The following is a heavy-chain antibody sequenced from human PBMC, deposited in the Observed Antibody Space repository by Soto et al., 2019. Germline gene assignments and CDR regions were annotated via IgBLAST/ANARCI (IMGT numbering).Heavy chain of an antibody. J-gene: IGHJ6*02. CDR1: GGTDTNYV. CDR3: EAEMTFGKLSVV. D-gene: IGHD3-16*02. V-gene: IGHV1-69*13. CDR2: IFPKFGTT. Sequence: SVKVSCKASGGTDTNYVISWVRQAPGQGLEWMGGIFPKFGTTYSAQKLQDRLTITADESTSTVYMQLSSLRLDDTAVYYCEAEMTFGKLSVVWGQGTTVTVSS.